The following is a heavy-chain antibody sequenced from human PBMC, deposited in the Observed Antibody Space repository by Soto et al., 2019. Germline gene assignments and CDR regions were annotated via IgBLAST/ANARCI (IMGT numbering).Heavy chain of an antibody. CDR3: AKARLRWGYCNDGSCYSATDY. CDR1: GFTFDDYA. CDR2: ISWNSGSI. D-gene: IGHD2-15*01. Sequence: VQLVESGGGLVQPGRSLRLSCAASGFTFDDYAMHWVRQVPGKGLEWVAGISWNSGSIGYADSVKGRFTISRDNAKNSLYLQMNSLRAEDTALYYCAKARLRWGYCNDGSCYSATDYWGQGILVSVSS. J-gene: IGHJ4*02. V-gene: IGHV3-9*01.